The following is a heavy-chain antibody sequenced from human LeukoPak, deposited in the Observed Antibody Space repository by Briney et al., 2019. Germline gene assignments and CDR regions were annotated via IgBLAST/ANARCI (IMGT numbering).Heavy chain of an antibody. Sequence: PSQTLSLTCTVSGGSISSGRYYWSWIRQPAGKGLEWIGRIYTSGSTNYNPSLKSRVTISVDTSKNQFSLKLSSVTAADTAVYYCAREPNYCSSTSCYLLNWFDPWGQGTLVTVSS. CDR2: IYTSGST. V-gene: IGHV4-61*02. CDR3: AREPNYCSSTSCYLLNWFDP. CDR1: GGSISSGRYY. J-gene: IGHJ5*02. D-gene: IGHD2-2*01.